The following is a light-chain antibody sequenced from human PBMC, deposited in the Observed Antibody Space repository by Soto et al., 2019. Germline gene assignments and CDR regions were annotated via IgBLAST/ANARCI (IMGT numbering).Light chain of an antibody. J-gene: IGLJ1*01. V-gene: IGLV2-14*01. CDR1: GSDVGGYRY. CDR3: DSYTSSSSYV. Sequence: QSALTQPASVSGSPGQSIAISCTGTGSDVGGYRYVSWYQQHPGKAPKLIIYDVSNRPSGVSDRFSGSKSGNTASLTISGLQSEDEADYYCDSYTSSSSYVFGTGTKLTVI. CDR2: DVS.